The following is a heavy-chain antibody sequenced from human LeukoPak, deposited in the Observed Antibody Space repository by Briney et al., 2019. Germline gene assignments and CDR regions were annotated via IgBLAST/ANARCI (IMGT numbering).Heavy chain of an antibody. CDR2: IGTVGDT. V-gene: IGHV3-13*01. Sequence: GESLRLSCAASGFTFSNYDMHWVRQATGKGLEWVSSIGTVGDTYYSDSVKGRFTISRENAKNSLYLQMNSLRAEDTAVYYCARANTLVVPYFDYWGQGTLVTVSS. CDR1: GFTFSNYD. D-gene: IGHD2-21*01. J-gene: IGHJ4*02. CDR3: ARANTLVVPYFDY.